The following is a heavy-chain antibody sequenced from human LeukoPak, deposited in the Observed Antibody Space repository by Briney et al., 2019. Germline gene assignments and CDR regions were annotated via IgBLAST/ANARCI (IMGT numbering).Heavy chain of an antibody. CDR3: VGFKEEYSYGYDY. Sequence: SETLSLTCTVSGGSISSYYWSWIRQPPGKGLEWIGYIYYSGSTNHNPSLKSRVTISVDTSKNQFSLKLSSVTAADTAVYYCVGFKEEYSYGYDYWGQGTLVTVSS. V-gene: IGHV4-59*01. CDR1: GGSISSYY. D-gene: IGHD5-18*01. J-gene: IGHJ4*02. CDR2: IYYSGST.